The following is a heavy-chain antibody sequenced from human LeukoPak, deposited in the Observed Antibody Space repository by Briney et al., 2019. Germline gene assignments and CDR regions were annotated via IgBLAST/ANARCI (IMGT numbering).Heavy chain of an antibody. CDR2: IYYSGST. V-gene: IGHV4-61*01. D-gene: IGHD2-21*01. CDR1: GASISSGSYY. CDR3: ARAGCGGDGWCFYY. Sequence: SETLSLTCTVSGASISSGSYYWSWIRQPPGKGLEWIVYIYYSGSTNYNPSLKSRVTISVDTSKNQFSLKLSSVTAADTAVYYCARAGCGGDGWCFYYWGQGTLVTVSS. J-gene: IGHJ4*02.